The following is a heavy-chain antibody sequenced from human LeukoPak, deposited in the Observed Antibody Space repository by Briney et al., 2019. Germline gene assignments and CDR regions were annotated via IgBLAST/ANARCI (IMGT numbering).Heavy chain of an antibody. J-gene: IGHJ6*03. CDR1: GFTFSRYA. V-gene: IGHV3-23*01. D-gene: IGHD1-26*01. CDR3: ARDPYSGSYGDYYYYYMDV. Sequence: GGSLRLSCGASGFTFSRYAMSWVHQAPGKGLEWVSAISGTGDSTYYADSVKGRFTISRDNAKNSLYLLMNSLRAEDTAVYYCARDPYSGSYGDYYYYYMDVWGKGTTVTIFS. CDR2: ISGTGDST.